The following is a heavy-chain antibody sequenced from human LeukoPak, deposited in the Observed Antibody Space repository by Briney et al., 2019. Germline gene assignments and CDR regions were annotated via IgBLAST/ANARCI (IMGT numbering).Heavy chain of an antibody. D-gene: IGHD3-10*01. CDR1: GYSFTNYW. Sequence: GESLKISCKGSGYSFTNYWIGWVRQMPGKGLEWMGIIRPGDSDTRYIPSFQGQVTISADKSITTAYLQWSSLKASDTAMYYCARLDRSFGDYWGQGTRVTVSS. V-gene: IGHV5-51*01. CDR3: ARLDRSFGDY. J-gene: IGHJ4*02. CDR2: IRPGDSDT.